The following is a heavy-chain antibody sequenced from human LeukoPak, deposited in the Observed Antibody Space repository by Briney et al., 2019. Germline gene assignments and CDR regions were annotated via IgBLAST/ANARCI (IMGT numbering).Heavy chain of an antibody. CDR2: IKSKTDGGTT. Sequence: GGSLRLSCAASGFTFSNAWMSWVRQAPGKGLEWVGRIKSKTDGGTTDYAAPVKGRFTISRDDSKNTLYLQMNSLKTKDTAVYYCTTDHRYDSSGYYYFDYWGQGTLVTVSS. CDR1: GFTFSNAW. V-gene: IGHV3-15*01. CDR3: TTDHRYDSSGYYYFDY. D-gene: IGHD3-22*01. J-gene: IGHJ4*02.